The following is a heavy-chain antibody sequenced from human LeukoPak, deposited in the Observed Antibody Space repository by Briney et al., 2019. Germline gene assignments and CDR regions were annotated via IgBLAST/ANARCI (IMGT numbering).Heavy chain of an antibody. CDR1: GFTFSSYA. CDR2: ISGSGGST. D-gene: IGHD5-24*01. J-gene: IGHJ4*02. V-gene: IGHV3-23*01. Sequence: GGSLRLSCAASGFTFSSYAMSWVRQAPGRGLEWVSAISGSGGSTYYAGSVKGRFTISRDNSKNTLYLQMNSLRAEDTAVYYCAKRGGYNFFDYWGQGTLVTVSS. CDR3: AKRGGYNFFDY.